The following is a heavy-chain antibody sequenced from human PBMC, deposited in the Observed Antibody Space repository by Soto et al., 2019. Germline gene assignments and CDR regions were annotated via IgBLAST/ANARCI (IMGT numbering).Heavy chain of an antibody. J-gene: IGHJ6*02. V-gene: IGHV1-46*01. CDR1: GYTFTSYY. Sequence: ASVKVSCKASGYTFTSYYMHWVRQAPGQGLEWMGIINPSGGSTSYAQKFQGRVTMTRDTSTSTVHMELSSLRSEDTAVYYCARDAGPYYYDSSGYYYASYYYYGMDVWGQGTTVTVSS. CDR3: ARDAGPYYYDSSGYYYASYYYYGMDV. CDR2: INPSGGST. D-gene: IGHD3-22*01.